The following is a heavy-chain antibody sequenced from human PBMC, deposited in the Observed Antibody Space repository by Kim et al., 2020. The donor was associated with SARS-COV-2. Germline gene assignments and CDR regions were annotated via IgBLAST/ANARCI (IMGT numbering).Heavy chain of an antibody. V-gene: IGHV3-30-3*01. CDR2: ISYDGSNK. CDR3: ARDLAGSDDYGVKYNWFDP. J-gene: IGHJ5*02. CDR1: GFTFSSYA. Sequence: GGSLRLSCAASGFTFSSYAMHWVRQAPGKGLEWVAVISYDGSNKYYADSVKGRFTISRDNSKNTLYLQMNSLRAEDTAVYYCARDLAGSDDYGVKYNWFDPWGQGTLVTVSS. D-gene: IGHD4-17*01.